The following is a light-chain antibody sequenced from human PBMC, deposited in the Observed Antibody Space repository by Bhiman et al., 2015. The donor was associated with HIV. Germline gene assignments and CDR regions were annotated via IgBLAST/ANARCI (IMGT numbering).Light chain of an antibody. J-gene: IGLJ1*01. CDR2: DVS. CDR1: SSDVGDYNY. Sequence: QSALTQPASVSGSPGQSITISCTGTSSDVGDYNYVSWYQQHPGKAPKVMIYDVSKRPSGVSNRFSGSKSANTASLTISGLQAEDEADYYCSSYTSSSLCVFGTGTKVTVL. CDR3: SSYTSSSLCV. V-gene: IGLV2-14*01.